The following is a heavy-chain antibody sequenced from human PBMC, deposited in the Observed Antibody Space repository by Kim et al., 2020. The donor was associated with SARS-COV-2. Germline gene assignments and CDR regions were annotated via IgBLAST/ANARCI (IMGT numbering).Heavy chain of an antibody. CDR2: INPNSGGT. CDR1: GYTFTGYY. V-gene: IGHV1-2*04. D-gene: IGHD3-10*01. Sequence: ASVKVSCKASGYTFTGYYMHWVRQAPGQGLEWMGWINPNSGGTNYAQKFQGWVTMTRDKSISTAYMELSRLRSDDAAVYYYARDGENTMVRGSIYYYYYGMDVWSRGPTVTVS. J-gene: IGHJ6*02. CDR3: ARDGENTMVRGSIYYYYYGMDV.